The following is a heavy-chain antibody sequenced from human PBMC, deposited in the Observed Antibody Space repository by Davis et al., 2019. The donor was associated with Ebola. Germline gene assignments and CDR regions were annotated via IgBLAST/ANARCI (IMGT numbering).Heavy chain of an antibody. J-gene: IGHJ6*02. CDR1: GGTFSSYA. V-gene: IGHV1-69*13. CDR2: IIPIFGTA. D-gene: IGHD2-2*03. CDR3: ARFLRQKAWISGYYYYGMDV. Sequence: AASVKVSCKASGGTFSSYAISWVRQAPGQGLEWMGGIIPIFGTANYAQKFQGRVTITADESTSTAYMELSSLRSEDTAVYYCARFLRQKAWISGYYYYGMDVWGQGTTVTVSS.